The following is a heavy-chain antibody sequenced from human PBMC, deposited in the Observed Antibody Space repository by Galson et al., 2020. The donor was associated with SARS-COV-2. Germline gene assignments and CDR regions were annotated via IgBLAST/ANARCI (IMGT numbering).Heavy chain of an antibody. Sequence: TGGSLRLSCAASGFTFSSYGMHWVRQAPGKGLEWVAVISYDGSNKYYADSVKGRFTISRDNSKNTLYLQMNSLRAEDTAVYYCAKDSVYYDILTGYLYRGGNNYYYGMDVWGQGTTVTVSS. D-gene: IGHD3-9*01. J-gene: IGHJ6*02. CDR3: AKDSVYYDILTGYLYRGGNNYYYGMDV. CDR2: ISYDGSNK. CDR1: GFTFSSYG. V-gene: IGHV3-30*18.